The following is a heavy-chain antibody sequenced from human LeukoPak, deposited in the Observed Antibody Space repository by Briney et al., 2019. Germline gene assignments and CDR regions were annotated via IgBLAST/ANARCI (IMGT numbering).Heavy chain of an antibody. Sequence: GGSLRLSCAASGFTFSSYWMSWVRQAPGNGLEWVANIKYDGSEKQYVDSVKGRFTISRDNAKNSLYLQMNSPRADDTAAYYCAIEEWWFDSWGQGTLVTVSS. CDR2: IKYDGSEK. V-gene: IGHV3-7*01. D-gene: IGHD2-8*01. CDR1: GFTFSSYW. J-gene: IGHJ5*01. CDR3: AIEEWWFDS.